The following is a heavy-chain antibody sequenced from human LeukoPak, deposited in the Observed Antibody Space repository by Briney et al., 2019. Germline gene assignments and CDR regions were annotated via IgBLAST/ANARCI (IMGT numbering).Heavy chain of an antibody. J-gene: IGHJ4*02. Sequence: GGSLRLSCAASGFTFSSYGMYWVRQAPGKGLEWVAVISYDGSNKYYADSVKGRFTISRDNSKNTLYLQMNSLRAEDTAVYYCAKDLEDNDSWYFDYWGQGTLVTVSS. CDR1: GFTFSSYG. D-gene: IGHD1-1*01. CDR2: ISYDGSNK. CDR3: AKDLEDNDSWYFDY. V-gene: IGHV3-30*18.